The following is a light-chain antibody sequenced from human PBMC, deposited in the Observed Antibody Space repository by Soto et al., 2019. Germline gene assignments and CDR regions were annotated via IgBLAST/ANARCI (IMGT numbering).Light chain of an antibody. J-gene: IGKJ1*01. CDR1: QGIRND. V-gene: IGKV1-17*01. CDR2: AAS. Sequence: DIQMTQFPSSLSASVGDRVSISCRASQGIRNDLGWYQQKPGKAPKRLIYAASSLQSGVPSRFSGSGSGTEFTLAISSLQPEDSATFYCQQHSTYPLTFGLGTKVEIK. CDR3: QQHSTYPLT.